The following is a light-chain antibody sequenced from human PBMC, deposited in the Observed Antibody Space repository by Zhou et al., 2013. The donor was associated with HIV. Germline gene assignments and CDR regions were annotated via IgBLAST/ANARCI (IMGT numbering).Light chain of an antibody. CDR1: QSLLHSNGYTY. J-gene: IGKJ4*01. Sequence: DIVMTQSPLSLPVTPGEPASISCRSNQSLLHSNGYTYLDWFLQKPGQSPQVLIYLASNRASGVPDRFSGSGSGTDFTLKISRVEAEDVGVYYCMQSLHTSLTFGGGTRGGDQT. V-gene: IGKV2-28*01. CDR3: MQSLHTSLT. CDR2: LAS.